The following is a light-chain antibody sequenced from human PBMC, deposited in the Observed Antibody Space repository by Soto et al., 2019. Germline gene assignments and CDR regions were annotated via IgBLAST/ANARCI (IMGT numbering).Light chain of an antibody. CDR3: QAWDRSTVV. CDR1: ELGDKY. Sequence: SYELSQPPSVSVSPGQTASITCSGDELGDKYACWYQQKPGQSPVLVIYQDNKGPSGTPARFSGSNSGNTATLTISGTQAMDEADYYCQAWDRSTVVFGGGTKLTVL. J-gene: IGLJ3*02. CDR2: QDN. V-gene: IGLV3-1*01.